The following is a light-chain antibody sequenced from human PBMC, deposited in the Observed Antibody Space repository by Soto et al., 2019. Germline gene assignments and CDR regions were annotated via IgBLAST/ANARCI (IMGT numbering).Light chain of an antibody. Sequence: EIVMTQSPATLSVSPGERSTLSCISSQSVSSSYLAWYQQKPGQAPRLLIYGASSRATGIPDRFSGSGSGTDFTLTISSLEPEDCAIYYCQQRQYWPPITFGQGTRLEIK. J-gene: IGKJ5*01. V-gene: IGKV3D-20*02. CDR2: GAS. CDR1: QSVSSSY. CDR3: QQRQYWPPIT.